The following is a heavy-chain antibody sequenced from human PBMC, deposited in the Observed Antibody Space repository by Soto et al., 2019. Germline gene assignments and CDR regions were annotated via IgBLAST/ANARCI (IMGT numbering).Heavy chain of an antibody. V-gene: IGHV3-23*01. CDR2: ISGSGGST. CDR1: GFTFSSYA. CDR3: AKDEYVLPKGAPRHYYYYGMDV. Sequence: GGSLRLSCAASGFTFSSYAMSWVRQAPGKGLEWVSAISGSGGSTYYADSVKGRFTISRDNSKNTLYLQMNSLRAEDTAVYYCAKDEYVLPKGAPRHYYYYGMDVWGQGTTVTVSS. D-gene: IGHD3-16*01. J-gene: IGHJ6*02.